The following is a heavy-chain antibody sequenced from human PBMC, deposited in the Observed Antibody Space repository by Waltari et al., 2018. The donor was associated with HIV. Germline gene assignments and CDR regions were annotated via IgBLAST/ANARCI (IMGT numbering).Heavy chain of an antibody. J-gene: IGHJ5*02. V-gene: IGHV7-4-1*02. Sequence: QVQLVQSGSELKKPGASVKVSCKASGYSFTTYSINWVRQAPGQGLEWMGWIHPNTGNPTYAQGVTGRFFFALDTSVSTAYLQISSLKAEDTAVYYCARAVSPNWFDPWGQGTLVAVSS. CDR1: GYSFTTYS. CDR2: IHPNTGNP. CDR3: ARAVSPNWFDP.